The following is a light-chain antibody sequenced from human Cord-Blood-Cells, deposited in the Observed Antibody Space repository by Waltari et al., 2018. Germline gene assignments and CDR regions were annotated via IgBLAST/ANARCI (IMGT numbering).Light chain of an antibody. J-gene: IGLJ2*01. V-gene: IGLV2-14*01. Sequence: SVSGSPGQSITISCTGTSSDVGGYNYVSWYQQHPGKAPKLMIYEVSNRPSGVSNRFSGSKSGNTASLTISGLQAEDEADYYCSSYTSSSVVFGGGTKLTVL. CDR2: EVS. CDR3: SSYTSSSVV. CDR1: SSDVGGYNY.